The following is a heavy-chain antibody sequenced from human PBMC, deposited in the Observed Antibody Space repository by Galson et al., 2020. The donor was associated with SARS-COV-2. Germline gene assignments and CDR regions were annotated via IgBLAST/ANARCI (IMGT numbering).Heavy chain of an antibody. J-gene: IGHJ5*02. Sequence: GGSLRLSCAASGFTFSSYAMHWLRQAPGKGLEWVAVISYDGSNKYYADSVKGRFTISRDNSKNTLYLQMNSLRAEDTAVYYCARTYSGSYLSWFDPWGQGTLVTVSS. CDR2: ISYDGSNK. V-gene: IGHV3-30*04. CDR3: ARTYSGSYLSWFDP. D-gene: IGHD1-26*01. CDR1: GFTFSSYA.